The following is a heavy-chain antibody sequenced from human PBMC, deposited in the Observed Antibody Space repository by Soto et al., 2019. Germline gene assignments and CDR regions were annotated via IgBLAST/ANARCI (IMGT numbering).Heavy chain of an antibody. Sequence: GGSLRLSCAASGFTFSSYGMHWVRQAPGKGLEWVAVISYDGSNKYYADSVKGRFTISRDNSKNTLYLQMNSLRAEDTAVYYCAKDFPAWDGSGSYDYWGQGTLVPVSP. D-gene: IGHD3-10*01. J-gene: IGHJ4*02. CDR1: GFTFSSYG. V-gene: IGHV3-30*18. CDR2: ISYDGSNK. CDR3: AKDFPAWDGSGSYDY.